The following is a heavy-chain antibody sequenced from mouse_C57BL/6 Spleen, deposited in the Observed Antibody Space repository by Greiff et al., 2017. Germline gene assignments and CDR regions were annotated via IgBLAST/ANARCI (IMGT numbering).Heavy chain of an antibody. Sequence: QVQLQQSGAELVRPGASVTLSCKASGYTFTDYEMHWVKQTPVHGLEWIGAIDPETGGTAYNQKFKGKAILTADKSSSTAYMELRSLTSEDSAVYYCTRSGSSYLYAMDYWGQGTSVTVSS. CDR3: TRSGSSYLYAMDY. D-gene: IGHD1-1*01. V-gene: IGHV1-15*01. CDR1: GYTFTDYE. J-gene: IGHJ4*01. CDR2: IDPETGGT.